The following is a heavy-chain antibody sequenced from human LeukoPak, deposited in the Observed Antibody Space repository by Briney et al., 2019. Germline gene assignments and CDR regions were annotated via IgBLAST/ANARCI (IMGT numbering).Heavy chain of an antibody. Sequence: ASVRVSCKASGYTFTNCDINWVRQASGQGLEWMGWMNPNGGNTGSAQKFQGRVTMTSNTSISTAYMELSSLRSEDTAVYYCARGLRREQQLLRAFDYWGQGTPVTVSS. J-gene: IGHJ4*02. CDR2: MNPNGGNT. D-gene: IGHD6-13*01. CDR3: ARGLRREQQLLRAFDY. V-gene: IGHV1-8*01. CDR1: GYTFTNCD.